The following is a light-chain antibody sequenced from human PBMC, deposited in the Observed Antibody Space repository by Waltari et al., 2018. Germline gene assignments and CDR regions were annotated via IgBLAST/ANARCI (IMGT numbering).Light chain of an antibody. CDR1: NSNIGNNY. V-gene: IGLV1-47*01. Sequence: QSVLTQPPSVYGTPGQSVTIFCSGSNSNIGNNYVYWYQQFPGTAPKLLICRNDQRPLGVHYQFSGSRCGSSASLAIIGLRSEDEASYFCASWDDSLTCVLFGGGTKLTV. CDR3: ASWDDSLTCVL. CDR2: RND. J-gene: IGLJ3*02.